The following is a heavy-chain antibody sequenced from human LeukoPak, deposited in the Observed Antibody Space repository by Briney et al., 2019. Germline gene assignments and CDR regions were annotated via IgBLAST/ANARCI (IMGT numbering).Heavy chain of an antibody. CDR3: ARRRYYYDSSGYYPLFDY. CDR1: GYSFTSYW. V-gene: IGHV5-51*01. D-gene: IGHD3-22*01. CDR2: IYPGDSDT. J-gene: IGHJ4*02. Sequence: GASLKISCKGSGYSFTSYWIGWGRQMPGKGLEWMGIIYPGDSDTRYSPSFQGQVTISADKSISTAYLQWSSLKASDTAMYYCARRRYYYDSSGYYPLFDYWGQGTLVTVSS.